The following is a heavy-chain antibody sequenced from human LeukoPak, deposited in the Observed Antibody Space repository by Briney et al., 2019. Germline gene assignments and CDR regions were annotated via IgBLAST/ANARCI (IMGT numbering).Heavy chain of an antibody. J-gene: IGHJ4*02. D-gene: IGHD6-19*01. CDR3: ARGSPLMAVAGSYVY. CDR2: IKQGGSEK. CDR1: GFTSSSYW. Sequence: GGSLRLSCAASGFTSSSYWMSWVRQAPGKGLEWVANIKQGGSEKYYADSVKGRFNISRDNAKNSLFLQMNSLRAEDTAVYYCARGSPLMAVAGSYVYWGQGALVTVSS. V-gene: IGHV3-7*01.